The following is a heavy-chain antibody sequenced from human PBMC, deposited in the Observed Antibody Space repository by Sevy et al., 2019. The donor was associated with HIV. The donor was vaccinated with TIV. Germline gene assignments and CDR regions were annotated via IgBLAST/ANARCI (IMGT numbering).Heavy chain of an antibody. V-gene: IGHV3-23*01. CDR1: GFTFSSYA. Sequence: GGSLRLSCAASGFTFSSYAMSWVRQAPGKGLEWVSAISGSGGSTYYADSVKGRFTISRDNSKNTLYLQMNSLSAEDKAIYYCAKLTEVVVVIAKYYFDYWGQGTLVTVSS. J-gene: IGHJ4*02. D-gene: IGHD2-21*01. CDR3: AKLTEVVVVIAKYYFDY. CDR2: ISGSGGST.